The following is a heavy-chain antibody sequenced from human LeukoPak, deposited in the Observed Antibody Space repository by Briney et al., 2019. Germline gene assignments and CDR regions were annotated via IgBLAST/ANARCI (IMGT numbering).Heavy chain of an antibody. J-gene: IGHJ6*02. CDR1: GGSISSSSYY. CDR2: ISYSGRT. CDR3: ARKKTGATNGLDV. V-gene: IGHV4-39*01. Sequence: SETLSLTCTVSGGSISSSSYYWGWIRQPPGEGPEWIGSISYSGRTHYNPSLKSRVSISVDTSKNQFSLNLRSVTAADTAVYYCARKKTGATNGLDVWGQGTTVTVSS. D-gene: IGHD1-1*01.